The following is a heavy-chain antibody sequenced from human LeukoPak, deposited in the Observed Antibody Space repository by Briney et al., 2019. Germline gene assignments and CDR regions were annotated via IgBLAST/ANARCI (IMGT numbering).Heavy chain of an antibody. Sequence: SETLSLTCTVSGGSISRSVYYWGWIRQPPGKGLEWIGSIFHSGSTNYNPSLKSRVTISVDKSKNQFSLKLSSVTAADTAVYYCARKEYFDAFDIWGQGTMVTVSS. CDR2: IFHSGST. V-gene: IGHV4-39*07. D-gene: IGHD6-6*01. CDR3: ARKEYFDAFDI. CDR1: GGSISRSVYY. J-gene: IGHJ3*02.